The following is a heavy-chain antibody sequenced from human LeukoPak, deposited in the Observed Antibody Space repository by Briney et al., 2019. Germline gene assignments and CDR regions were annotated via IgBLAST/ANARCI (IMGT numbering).Heavy chain of an antibody. CDR1: GYTFTSYG. CDR2: ISAYNGNT. D-gene: IGHD6-13*01. CDR3: ARVRSSSWYGLTFDY. Sequence: EASVKVSCKASGYTFTSYGISWVRQAPGQGLEWMGWISAYNGNTNYAQKLQGRVTMTTDTSTSTAYMELRSLRSDDTAVYYCARVRSSSWYGLTFDYWGQGTLVTVSS. V-gene: IGHV1-18*01. J-gene: IGHJ4*02.